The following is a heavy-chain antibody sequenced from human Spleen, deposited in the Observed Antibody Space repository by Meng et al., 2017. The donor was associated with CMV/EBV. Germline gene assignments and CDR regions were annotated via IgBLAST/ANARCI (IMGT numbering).Heavy chain of an antibody. J-gene: IGHJ6*02. V-gene: IGHV1-69*05. D-gene: IGHD6-13*01. CDR3: ARRYITAAFYGMDV. CDR1: GGSFSSYA. Sequence: SVKVSCKASGGSFSSYAISWVRQAPGQGLEWMGGIIPIFGTANYAQKLQGRVTISTDESRSTAYMELGSLRSEDTAIYYCARRYITAAFYGMDVWGLGTTVTVSS. CDR2: IIPIFGTA.